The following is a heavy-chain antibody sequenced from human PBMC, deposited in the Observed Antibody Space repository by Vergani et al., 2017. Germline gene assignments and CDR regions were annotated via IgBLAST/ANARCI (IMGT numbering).Heavy chain of an antibody. CDR3: ARMVRGVIAFDY. V-gene: IGHV4-59*08. CDR1: GGSISSYY. CDR2: IYYSGST. Sequence: QVQLQESGPGLVKPSETLSLTCTVSGGSISSYYWSWIRQPPVKGLEWIGYIYYSGSTNYNPSLKSRVTISVDTSKNQFSLKLSSVTAADTAVYYCARMVRGVIAFDYWGQGTLVTVSS. D-gene: IGHD3-10*01. J-gene: IGHJ4*02.